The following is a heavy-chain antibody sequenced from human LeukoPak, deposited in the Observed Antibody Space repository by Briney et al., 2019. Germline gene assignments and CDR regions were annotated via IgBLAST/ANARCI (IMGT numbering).Heavy chain of an antibody. J-gene: IGHJ4*02. D-gene: IGHD4-23*01. V-gene: IGHV1-69*05. CDR1: GYTFTSYD. CDR2: IIPIFGTA. Sequence: GASVKVSCKASGYTFTSYDINWVRQATGQGLEWMGRIIPIFGTANYAQKFQGRVTITTDESTSTAYMELSSLRSEDTAVYYCARGPGGDSPNWGQGTLVTVSS. CDR3: ARGPGGDSPN.